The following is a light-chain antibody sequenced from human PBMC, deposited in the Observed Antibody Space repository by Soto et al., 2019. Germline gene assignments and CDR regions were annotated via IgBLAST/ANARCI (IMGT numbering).Light chain of an antibody. CDR1: QSLLHSNGYNY. CDR3: MQALQTPFT. V-gene: IGKV2-28*01. CDR2: LGS. J-gene: IGKJ3*01. Sequence: DIVMTQSPLSLPVTPGEPASISCRSSQSLLHSNGYNYLDWYLQKPGQSPQLLIYLGSNRASGVXEXXSGSGSGTDFTLKISRVEAEDVGVYYCMQALQTPFTFGPGTKVDIK.